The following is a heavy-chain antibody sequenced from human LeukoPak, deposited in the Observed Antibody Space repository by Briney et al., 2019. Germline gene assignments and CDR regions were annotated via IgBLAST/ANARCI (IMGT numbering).Heavy chain of an antibody. Sequence: ASVKVSCKASGGTFSSYAISWVRQAPGQGLEWMGGIIPIFGTANYAQKFQGRVTITTDESTSTAYMELSSLRSEDTAVYYCARGVVPAAKDYHYYMDVWGKGTTVTVSS. V-gene: IGHV1-69*05. J-gene: IGHJ6*03. D-gene: IGHD2-2*01. CDR1: GGTFSSYA. CDR2: IIPIFGTA. CDR3: ARGVVPAAKDYHYYMDV.